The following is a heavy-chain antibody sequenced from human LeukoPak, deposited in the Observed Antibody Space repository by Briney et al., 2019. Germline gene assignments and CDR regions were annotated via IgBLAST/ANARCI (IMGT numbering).Heavy chain of an antibody. Sequence: SETLSLTCTVSGGSISSYYWSWIRQPAGKGLEWIGRIYTSGSTNYNPSLKSRVTMSVDTSKNQFSLKLSSVTAADTAVYYCARDVSNYGLGYYYYYYMDVWGKGTTVTVSS. CDR1: GGSISSYY. J-gene: IGHJ6*03. V-gene: IGHV4-4*07. CDR3: ARDVSNYGLGYYYYYYMDV. CDR2: IYTSGST. D-gene: IGHD4-11*01.